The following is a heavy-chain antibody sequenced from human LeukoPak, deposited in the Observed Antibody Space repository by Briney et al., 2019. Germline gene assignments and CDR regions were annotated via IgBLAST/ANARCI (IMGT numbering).Heavy chain of an antibody. J-gene: IGHJ3*02. D-gene: IGHD2-21*01. CDR3: ARDTYCGGDCYKAKMGAFDI. CDR2: INPNSGGT. V-gene: IGHV1-2*04. CDR1: GYTFSAYY. Sequence: ASVKVSCKASGYTFSAYYIQWVRQAPGQGLEWMGWINPNSGGTNYAQKFQGWVTMTTDTSTSTAYMELRRLRSDDTAVYYCARDTYCGGDCYKAKMGAFDIWGQGTMVTVSS.